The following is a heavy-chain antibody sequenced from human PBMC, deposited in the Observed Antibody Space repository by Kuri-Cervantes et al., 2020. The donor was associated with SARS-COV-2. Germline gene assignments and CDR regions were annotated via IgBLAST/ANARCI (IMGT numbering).Heavy chain of an antibody. CDR3: ARQGTIVVVPAALKTYSDY. V-gene: IGHV4-39*01. D-gene: IGHD2-2*01. CDR1: GGSISSSSYY. J-gene: IGHJ4*02. CDR2: IYYSGST. Sequence: GSLRLSCTVSGGSISSSSYYWGWTRQPPGKGLEWIGSIYYSGSTYYNPSLKSRVTISVDTSKNQFSLKLSSVTAADTAVYYCARQGTIVVVPAALKTYSDYWGQGTLVTVSS.